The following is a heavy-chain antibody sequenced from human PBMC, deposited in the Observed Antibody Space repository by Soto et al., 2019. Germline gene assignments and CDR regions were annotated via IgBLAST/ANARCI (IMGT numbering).Heavy chain of an antibody. CDR2: ISYDGSNK. J-gene: IGHJ4*02. V-gene: IGHV3-30*18. CDR1: GFTFSSYG. D-gene: IGHD5-12*01. Sequence: QVQLVESGGGVVQPGRSLRLSCVASGFTFSSYGMHWVRQAPGKGLEWVAVISYDGSNKYYADSVKGRFTISRDNSKNTLYLQMNSLRAEDTAVYYCAKDLMGPRIAGYSGLDYWGQGTLVTVSS. CDR3: AKDLMGPRIAGYSGLDY.